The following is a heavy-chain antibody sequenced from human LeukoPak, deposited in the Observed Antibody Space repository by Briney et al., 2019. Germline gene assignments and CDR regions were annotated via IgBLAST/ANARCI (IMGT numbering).Heavy chain of an antibody. CDR3: ARQNCANGVCRYFDL. J-gene: IGHJ2*01. V-gene: IGHV4-59*01. Sequence: PSETLSLTCTVSGGSISSYYWSWIRQPPGKGLEWIGYIYYSGSTSYNPSLKSRLTMSVETSKNQFSLKLSSVTAADTAVYYCARQNCANGVCRYFDLWGRGTLVTVSS. CDR2: IYYSGST. CDR1: GGSISSYY. D-gene: IGHD2-8*01.